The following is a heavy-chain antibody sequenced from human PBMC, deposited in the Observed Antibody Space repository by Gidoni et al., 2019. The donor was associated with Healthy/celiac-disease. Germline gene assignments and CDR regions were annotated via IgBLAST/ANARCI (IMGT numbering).Heavy chain of an antibody. CDR3: ARHARGIATQVDY. D-gene: IGHD6-13*01. J-gene: IGHJ4*02. CDR2: IYYSGST. V-gene: IGHV4-39*01. Sequence: QLQLQESGPGLVKPSETLSLTCTVSGGSISSSSYYWGWIRQPPGKGLEWIGSIYYSGSTYYNPSLKSRVTISVDTSKNQFSLKLSSVTAADTAVYYCARHARGIATQVDYWGQGTLVTVSS. CDR1: GGSISSSSYY.